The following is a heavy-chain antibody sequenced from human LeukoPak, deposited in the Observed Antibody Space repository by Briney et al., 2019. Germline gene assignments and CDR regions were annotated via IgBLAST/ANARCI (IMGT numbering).Heavy chain of an antibody. CDR2: IYYSGST. CDR3: ARESNYYGSGTGWFDP. Sequence: SETLSLTCAVSGGSISSGGYSWSWIRQPPGKGLEWIGCIYYSGSTYYNPSLKSRVTISVDTSKNQLSLKLSSVTAADTAVYYCARESNYYGSGTGWFDPWGQGTLVTVSS. CDR1: GGSISSGGYS. V-gene: IGHV4-30-4*07. D-gene: IGHD3-10*01. J-gene: IGHJ5*02.